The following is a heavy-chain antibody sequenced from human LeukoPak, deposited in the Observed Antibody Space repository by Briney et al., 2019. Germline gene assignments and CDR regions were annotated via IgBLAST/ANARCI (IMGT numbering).Heavy chain of an antibody. CDR3: ARGGWFDP. J-gene: IGHJ5*02. Sequence: SETLSLTCAVYGGSFSGYYWSWIRQPPGKGLEWIGEIYHSGSTNYNPSLKSRVTISVDTSKNQFSLKLSSVTAADTAVYYCARGGWFDPWGQGTLVTVSS. V-gene: IGHV4-34*01. CDR1: GGSFSGYY. CDR2: IYHSGST.